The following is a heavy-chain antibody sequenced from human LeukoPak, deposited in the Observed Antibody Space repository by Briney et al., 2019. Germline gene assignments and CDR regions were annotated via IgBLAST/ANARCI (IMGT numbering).Heavy chain of an antibody. CDR1: GFTFSSYA. D-gene: IGHD2-2*02. CDR2: ISGRGANT. V-gene: IGHV3-23*01. J-gene: IGHJ4*02. Sequence: GGSLRLSCAASGFTFSSYAMSWVRQAPGKGLEWVSVISGRGANTYYADSVKGRFTVSRDNSKNTLYLQMNSLRAEDTAVYYCAKQSITTYYTWSDYTWFDYWGQGTLVTVSS. CDR3: AKQSITTYYTWSDYTWFDY.